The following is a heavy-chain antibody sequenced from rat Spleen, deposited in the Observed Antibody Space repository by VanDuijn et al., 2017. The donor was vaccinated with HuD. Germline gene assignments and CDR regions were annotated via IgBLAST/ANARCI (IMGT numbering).Heavy chain of an antibody. V-gene: IGHV5-17*01. CDR3: ARHRHTYYGYTYNWYFDF. Sequence: EVQLVESGGGLVQPGRSLKLSCAASGFTFSDYAMAWVRQAPKKGLEWVATIIYDGSSTYYRDSVKGRFTISRDNAKSTLYLQMDSLRSEDTATYYCARHRHTYYGYTYNWYFDFWGPGTMVTVSS. D-gene: IGHD1-9*01. CDR2: IIYDGSST. CDR1: GFTFSDYA. J-gene: IGHJ1*01.